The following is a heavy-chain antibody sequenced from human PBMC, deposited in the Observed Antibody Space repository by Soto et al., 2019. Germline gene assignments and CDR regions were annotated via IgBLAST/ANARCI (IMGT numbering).Heavy chain of an antibody. J-gene: IGHJ4*02. Sequence: QVQLVESGGGVVQPGRSLRLSCAASGFTFSNYIMHWVRQAPGKGLEWVAMILHDGNNKYYADSVKGRFTISRDISKNTLYLQMNSLRTEDTAIYYCARDDEDGSYCDLGYWGQGTLVTVSS. CDR2: ILHDGNNK. V-gene: IGHV3-30-3*01. CDR1: GFTFSNYI. D-gene: IGHD3-10*01. CDR3: ARDDEDGSYCDLGY.